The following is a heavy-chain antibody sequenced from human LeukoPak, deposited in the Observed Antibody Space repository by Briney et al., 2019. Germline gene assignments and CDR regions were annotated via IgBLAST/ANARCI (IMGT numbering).Heavy chain of an antibody. J-gene: IGHJ4*02. D-gene: IGHD5-12*01. V-gene: IGHV4-34*01. Sequence: SETLSLTCTVSGGSISSYYWSWIRQPPGKGLEWIGEINHSGSTNYNPSLKSRVTISVDTSKNQFSLKLSSVTAADTAVYYCARGGPADGYNYSPPDYWGQGTLVTVSS. CDR2: INHSGST. CDR3: ARGGPADGYNYSPPDY. CDR1: GGSISSYY.